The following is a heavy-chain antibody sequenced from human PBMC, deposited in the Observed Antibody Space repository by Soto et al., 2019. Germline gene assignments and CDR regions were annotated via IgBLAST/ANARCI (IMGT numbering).Heavy chain of an antibody. CDR3: VRVGMIGTVLGSWFDP. CDR1: GGSTSSYY. V-gene: IGHV4-4*07. Sequence: SETLSLTCSVSGGSTSSYYWSWIRQPAGKGLEWVGRISTSGSTNYNPSLKSRVTMSVDTSKNHFSLNLRSVTAADTAFYYCVRVGMIGTVLGSWFDPWGQGTLVTVSS. J-gene: IGHJ5*02. D-gene: IGHD2-21*01. CDR2: ISTSGST.